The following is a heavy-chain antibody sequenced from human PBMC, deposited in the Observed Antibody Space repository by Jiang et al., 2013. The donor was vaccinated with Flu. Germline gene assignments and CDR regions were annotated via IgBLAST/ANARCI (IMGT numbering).Heavy chain of an antibody. CDR3: ATDLGVGATYFAY. Sequence: SGAEVKKPGSSVKVSCKASGGTFSSYAISWVRQAPGQGLEWMGRIIPILGIANYAQKFQGRVTMTEDTSTDTAYMELSSLRSEDTAVYYCATDLGVGATYFAYWGQGTLVTVSS. CDR1: GGTFSSYA. V-gene: IGHV1-69*04. J-gene: IGHJ4*02. CDR2: IIPILGIA. D-gene: IGHD1-26*01.